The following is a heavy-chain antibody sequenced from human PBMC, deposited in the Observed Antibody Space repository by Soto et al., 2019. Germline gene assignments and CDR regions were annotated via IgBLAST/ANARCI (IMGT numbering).Heavy chain of an antibody. V-gene: IGHV1-18*01. CDR2: VSPYNGNT. J-gene: IGHJ6*02. D-gene: IGHD6-19*01. Sequence: QVQLVQSGAEVKKPGASVKVSCKASGYTFTSYGISWVRQAPGQGLEWMGWVSPYNGNTNYAQKLQGRVTMTTDTSTSTAYMELGSLRADDTAVYYCARDRLYSSGWYTYYYYGMDVWGQGTSVTVSS. CDR3: ARDRLYSSGWYTYYYYGMDV. CDR1: GYTFTSYG.